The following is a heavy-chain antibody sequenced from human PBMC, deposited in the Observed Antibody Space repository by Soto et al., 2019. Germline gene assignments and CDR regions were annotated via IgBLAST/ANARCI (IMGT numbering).Heavy chain of an antibody. CDR2: IYWDDDK. CDR3: AHSNSYGSGSYLAY. Sequence: QITLKESGPTLVKPTQTLTLTCTFSGFSLGTSGVGVGWIRQPPGKALEWLALIYWDDDKRYSPSLKSRLTITTDTSKNQLVRTMTNMDPVDTATYYCAHSNSYGSGSYLAYWGQGTLLTVSS. J-gene: IGHJ4*02. CDR1: GFSLGTSGVG. D-gene: IGHD3-10*01. V-gene: IGHV2-5*02.